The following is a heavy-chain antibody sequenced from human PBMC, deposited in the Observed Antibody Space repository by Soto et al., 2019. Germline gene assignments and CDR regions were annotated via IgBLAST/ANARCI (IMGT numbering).Heavy chain of an antibody. Sequence: PGESLKISCKGSGYNFHTYWIAWVRQMPGKGLEWLGFIYPHDSDTRYSPSFRGQVTISADKSINTAYLQWTRLKASDTAIYFCARPTDYHYGMQVWGQGTTVTVSS. V-gene: IGHV5-51*01. CDR1: GYNFHTYW. J-gene: IGHJ6*02. CDR2: IYPHDSDT. CDR3: ARPTDYHYGMQV. D-gene: IGHD4-17*01.